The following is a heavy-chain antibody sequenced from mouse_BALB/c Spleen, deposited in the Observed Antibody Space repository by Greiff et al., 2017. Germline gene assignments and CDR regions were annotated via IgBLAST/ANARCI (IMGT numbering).Heavy chain of an antibody. CDR2: ISSGGST. CDR1: GFTFSSYA. J-gene: IGHJ4*01. D-gene: IGHD2-10*02. CDR3: ARELYGPYAMDY. Sequence: EVKVEESGGGLVKPGGSLKLSCAASGFTFSSYAMSWVRQTPEKRLEWVASISSGGSTYYPDSVKGRFTISRDNARNILYLQMSSLRSDDTAMYYCARELYGPYAMDYWGQGTSVTVSS. V-gene: IGHV5-6-5*01.